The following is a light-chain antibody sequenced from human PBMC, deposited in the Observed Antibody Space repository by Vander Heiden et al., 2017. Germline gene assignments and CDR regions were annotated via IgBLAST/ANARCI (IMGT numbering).Light chain of an antibody. V-gene: IGLV1-44*01. CDR3: AAWDDSLNGQWV. CDR1: ISNSGSNA. J-gene: IGLJ2*01. Sequence: QSVLIQPPSASGTPGQRVTLARSGSISNSGSNALTWYRQFQGTAPKLLIYCHNQRPSGFPDRFSGSKSGTSASLAISGLQPEDEADYYCAAWDDSLNGQWVFGGGTKLTVL. CDR2: CHN.